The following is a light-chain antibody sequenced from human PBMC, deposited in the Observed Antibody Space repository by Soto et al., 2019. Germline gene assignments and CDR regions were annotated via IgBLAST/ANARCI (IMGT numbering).Light chain of an antibody. CDR1: QSVSSS. CDR3: QQYIDCPTT. Sequence: EIVMTQSPATLSVSPGERATLSCRASQSVSSSVGWYQQKPGQAPRLLIYGASTRATGIPARFSGSGSGTEFTLTISSLQSEDFALYYCQQYIDCPTTFGQGTKVDI. J-gene: IGKJ1*01. CDR2: GAS. V-gene: IGKV3-15*01.